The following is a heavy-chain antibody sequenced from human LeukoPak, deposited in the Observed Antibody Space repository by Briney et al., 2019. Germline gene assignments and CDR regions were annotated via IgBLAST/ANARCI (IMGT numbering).Heavy chain of an antibody. J-gene: IGHJ2*01. Sequence: GGSLRLSCAASGFTVNSNYMAWVRQAPGKGLEWVSVIYDGGFTDYTDSVKGRFTISRDNSKNTLYLQMNSLRADDTAVYYCARVMGRLVRTWYFDLWGRGTLVTVSS. CDR1: GFTVNSNY. D-gene: IGHD3-9*01. CDR3: ARVMGRLVRTWYFDL. CDR2: IYDGGFT. V-gene: IGHV3-66*01.